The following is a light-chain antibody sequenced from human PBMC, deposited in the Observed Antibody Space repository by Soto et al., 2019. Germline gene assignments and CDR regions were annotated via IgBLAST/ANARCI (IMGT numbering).Light chain of an antibody. CDR3: RSYDSSLSGSI. CDR1: SCNIGAGYD. V-gene: IGLV1-40*01. CDR2: GNS. Sequence: QSVLTQPPSVSGAPGQRVTISCTGSSCNIGAGYDVHWYQQLPGTAPKLLIYGNSNRPSGVPDRFSGSKSGTSASLAITGLQDEDEADYYCRSYDSSLSGSIFGGGTKLTVL. J-gene: IGLJ2*01.